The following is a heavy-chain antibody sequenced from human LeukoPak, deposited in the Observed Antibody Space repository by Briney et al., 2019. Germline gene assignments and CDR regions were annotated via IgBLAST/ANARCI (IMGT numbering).Heavy chain of an antibody. D-gene: IGHD3-10*01. J-gene: IGHJ4*02. Sequence: GESLKISCKGSGYSFTIYWIGWVRQMPGKGLEWMGIICPGDSDTRYSPSFQGQVTISADKSISTAYLQWGSLKASDTAMYYCARRGGGGYYYGSGSYLFDYWGQGPLVTVSS. CDR3: ARRGGGGYYYGSGSYLFDY. V-gene: IGHV5-51*01. CDR2: ICPGDSDT. CDR1: GYSFTIYW.